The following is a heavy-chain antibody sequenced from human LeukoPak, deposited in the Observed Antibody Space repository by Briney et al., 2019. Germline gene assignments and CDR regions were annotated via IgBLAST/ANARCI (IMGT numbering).Heavy chain of an antibody. CDR1: GYTFTSYA. CDR2: INAGNGNT. CDR3: ARDPLRYFGIVTLSYGMDV. Sequence: RASVKVSCKASGYTFTSYAMHCVRQAPGQRLEWMGWINAGNGNTKYSQKFQGRVTITRDTSASTAYMELSSLRSEDTAVYYCARDPLRYFGIVTLSYGMDVWGKGTTVTVSS. D-gene: IGHD3-9*01. V-gene: IGHV1-3*01. J-gene: IGHJ6*04.